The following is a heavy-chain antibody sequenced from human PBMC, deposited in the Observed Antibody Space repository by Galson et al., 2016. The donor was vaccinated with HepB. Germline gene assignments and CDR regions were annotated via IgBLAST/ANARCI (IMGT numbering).Heavy chain of an antibody. J-gene: IGHJ4*02. D-gene: IGHD3-10*01. CDR2: IRSKIDGETT. CDR3: ATDRLMARGVTNKFAY. Sequence: SLRLSCAASGFTISRYWMHWVRQAPGKGLEWVARIRSKIDGETTDFAAPVKGRFSLSRDDSKNTLYLQMNSLKTEDTAVYYCATDRLMARGVTNKFAYWGQGTLVTVSS. V-gene: IGHV3-15*01. CDR1: GFTISRYW.